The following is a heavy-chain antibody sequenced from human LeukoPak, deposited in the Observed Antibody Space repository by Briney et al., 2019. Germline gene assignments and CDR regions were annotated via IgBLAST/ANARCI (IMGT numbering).Heavy chain of an antibody. CDR2: IISSSSYI. D-gene: IGHD3-22*01. CDR1: GFTFSSYS. Sequence: GGSLRLSCAASGFTFSSYSMNWVRQAPGKGLEWVSSIISSSSYIYYADSVKGRFTISRDNAKNSLYLQMNSLRAEDTAVYYCARALRDGIVVVTPPDYWGQGTLVTVSS. J-gene: IGHJ4*02. V-gene: IGHV3-21*01. CDR3: ARALRDGIVVVTPPDY.